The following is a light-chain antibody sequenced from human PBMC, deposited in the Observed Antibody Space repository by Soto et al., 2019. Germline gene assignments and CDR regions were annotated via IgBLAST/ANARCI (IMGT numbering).Light chain of an antibody. J-gene: IGLJ1*01. CDR3: QVWDTNSDLYV. Sequence: SYELTQPPSVSVAPGQTARITCGGNNIGSKSVHWYQQKPGQAPVLVVYDNSDRPSGIPERFSGSSSGNTAALTISSVEAGDEGDFYCQVWDTNSDLYVFGTGTQLTVL. CDR2: DNS. CDR1: NIGSKS. V-gene: IGLV3-21*02.